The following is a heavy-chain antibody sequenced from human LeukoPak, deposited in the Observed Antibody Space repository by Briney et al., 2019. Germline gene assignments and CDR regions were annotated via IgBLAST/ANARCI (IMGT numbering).Heavy chain of an antibody. CDR3: ARDDMWAFDY. D-gene: IGHD1-26*01. V-gene: IGHV3-21*01. Sequence: GGSLRLSCAASGFTFSSHNMNWVRQAPMKGLEWVSSIGTDGSYIYYADSVKGRFTISRDNAKNSLNLQMNSLRDDDTAVYYCARDDMWAFDYWGQGTLVTVSS. CDR2: IGTDGSYI. CDR1: GFTFSSHN. J-gene: IGHJ4*02.